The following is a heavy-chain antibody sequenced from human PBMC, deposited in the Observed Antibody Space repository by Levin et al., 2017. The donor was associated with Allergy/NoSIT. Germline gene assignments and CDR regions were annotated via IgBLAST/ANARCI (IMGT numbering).Heavy chain of an antibody. CDR2: ISSTGSTI. V-gene: IGHV3-48*03. Sequence: GGSLRLSCAASGFTFSSYELNWVRRAPGKALEWVSSISSTGSTIYSEDSVKGRFTISRDNAKHSLYLHMNDLKAEPTPVYYCARQLGNFWSRYNYFDYWGQGTLVTGSS. J-gene: IGHJ4*02. CDR3: ARQLGNFWSRYNYFDY. CDR1: GFTFSSYE. D-gene: IGHD3-3*01.